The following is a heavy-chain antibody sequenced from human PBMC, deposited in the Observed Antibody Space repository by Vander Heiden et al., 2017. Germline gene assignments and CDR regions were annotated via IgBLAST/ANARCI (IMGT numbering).Heavy chain of an antibody. CDR3: ARERSIVVPAAITYYYYGMDV. J-gene: IGHJ6*02. CDR2: IYYSGST. Sequence: QVQLQESGPGLVKPSQTLSLTCTVSGGSISSGDYYWSWIRQPPGKGLEWIGYIYYSGSTYYNPSLKSRVTISVDTSKNQFSLKLSSVTAADTAVYYCARERSIVVPAAITYYYYGMDVWGQGTTVTVSS. V-gene: IGHV4-30-4*01. CDR1: GGSISSGDYY. D-gene: IGHD2-2*02.